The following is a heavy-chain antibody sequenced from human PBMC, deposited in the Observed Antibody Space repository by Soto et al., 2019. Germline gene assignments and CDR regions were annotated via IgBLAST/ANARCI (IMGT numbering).Heavy chain of an antibody. CDR2: IIPIFGTA. J-gene: IGHJ6*02. V-gene: IGHV1-69*13. D-gene: IGHD5-12*01. Sequence: SVKVSCKASGGTFSSYAISWVRQAPGQGLEWMGGIIPIFGTANYAQKFQGRVTITADESTSTAYMELSSLRSEDTAVYYCARDQRGRDGYNYLSNYYYGMDVWGQGTTVTVSS. CDR3: ARDQRGRDGYNYLSNYYYGMDV. CDR1: GGTFSSYA.